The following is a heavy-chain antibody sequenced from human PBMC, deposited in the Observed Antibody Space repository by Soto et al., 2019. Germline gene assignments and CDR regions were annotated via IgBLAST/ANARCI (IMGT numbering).Heavy chain of an antibody. V-gene: IGHV4-30-4*01. D-gene: IGHD4-17*01. Sequence: SETLSLTCTVSGGSISGRDYYWSCIRQPPGKGLEWIGYIYYSGTTYHNPSLKSRLTISIDTSKNQFSLKLSSVTAADTAVYYCARDSTLRTLGMDVWGQGTTVTVSS. CDR1: GGSISGRDYY. CDR3: ARDSTLRTLGMDV. J-gene: IGHJ6*02. CDR2: IYYSGTT.